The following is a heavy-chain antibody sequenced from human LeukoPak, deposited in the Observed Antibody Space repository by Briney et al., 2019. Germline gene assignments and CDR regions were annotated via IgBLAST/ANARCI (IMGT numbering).Heavy chain of an antibody. CDR2: INPSGGST. J-gene: IGHJ4*02. CDR1: GYTFTGYY. CDR3: ARDHDSSGYSLDY. D-gene: IGHD3-22*01. Sequence: GASVKVSCKASGYTFTGYYMHWVRQAPGQGLEWMGIINPSGGSTSYAQKFQGRVTMTTDTSTSTAYMELRSLRSDDTAVYYCARDHDSSGYSLDYWGQGTLVTVSS. V-gene: IGHV1-46*01.